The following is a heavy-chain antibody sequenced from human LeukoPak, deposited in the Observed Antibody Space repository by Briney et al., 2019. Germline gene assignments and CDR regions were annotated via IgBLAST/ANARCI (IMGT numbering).Heavy chain of an antibody. CDR1: GGSISSYY. Sequence: SETLSLTCTVSGGSISSYYWSWIRQPPGKGLEWIGTIYYSGSTYYNPSLKSRVTISVDTSKNQFSLKLKSVTAADTAVYYCARVPRYSSGCIDYWGQGTLVTVSS. V-gene: IGHV4-59*12. CDR2: IYYSGST. CDR3: ARVPRYSSGCIDY. D-gene: IGHD6-19*01. J-gene: IGHJ4*02.